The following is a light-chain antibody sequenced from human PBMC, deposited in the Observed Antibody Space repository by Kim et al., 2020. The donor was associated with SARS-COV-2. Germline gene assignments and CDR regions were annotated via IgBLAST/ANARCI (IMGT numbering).Light chain of an antibody. CDR2: SNN. J-gene: IGLJ2*01. Sequence: QSVLTQPPSASGTPGQRVTISCSGSSSNIESNTVNWYQQLPGTAPKLLIYSNNQRPSGVPDRFSGSKSGTSASLAISGLQSEDEADYYCAAWDDSLNGVVFGGATQLTVL. CDR3: AAWDDSLNGVV. CDR1: SSNIESNT. V-gene: IGLV1-44*01.